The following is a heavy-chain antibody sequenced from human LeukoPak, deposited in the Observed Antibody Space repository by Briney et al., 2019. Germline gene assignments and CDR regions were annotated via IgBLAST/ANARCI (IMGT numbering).Heavy chain of an antibody. CDR2: TSGSGGST. D-gene: IGHD3-3*01. CDR3: AKQTSPATIFGVVY. CDR1: GFTFSSYA. J-gene: IGHJ4*02. V-gene: IGHV3-23*01. Sequence: PGGSLRLSCAASGFTFSSYAMSWVRQAPGKGLEWVSATSGSGGSTYYADSVKGRFTISRDNSKNTLYLQMNSLRAEDTAVYYCAKQTSPATIFGVVYWGQGTLVTVSS.